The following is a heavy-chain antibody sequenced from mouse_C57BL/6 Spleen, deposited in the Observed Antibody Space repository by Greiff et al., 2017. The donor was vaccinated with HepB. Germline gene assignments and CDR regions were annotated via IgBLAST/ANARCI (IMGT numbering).Heavy chain of an antibody. V-gene: IGHV1-80*01. CDR1: GYAFSSYW. CDR3: SRSCSCYDCNYFDY. D-gene: IGHD1-1*01. CDR2: IYPGDGDT. J-gene: IGHJ2*01. Sequence: VQLQQSGAELVKPGASVKISCKASGYAFSSYWMNWVKQRPGKGLEWIGQIYPGDGDTNYNGKFKGKATLTADKSSSTAYMQLSSLTSEDSAVFFCSRSCSCYDCNYFDYWGQGTTLTVSS.